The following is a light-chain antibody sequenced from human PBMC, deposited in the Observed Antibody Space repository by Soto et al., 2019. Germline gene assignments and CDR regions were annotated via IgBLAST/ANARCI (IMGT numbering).Light chain of an antibody. J-gene: IGKJ4*01. CDR3: QHYNRWPLT. CDR1: QSVRST. Sequence: EIVLTQSPGTLSLSPGEGATLACRASQSVRSTYLAWYQQKPGQAPRLLIHGASKRATGIPARFSGSGSGTDFTLTISSLQSEDFAVYYCQHYNRWPLTFGGGTKVDIK. V-gene: IGKV3-15*01. CDR2: GAS.